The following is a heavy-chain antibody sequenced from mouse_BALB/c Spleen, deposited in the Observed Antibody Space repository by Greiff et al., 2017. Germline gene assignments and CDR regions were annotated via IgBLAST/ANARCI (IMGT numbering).Heavy chain of an antibody. J-gene: IGHJ4*01. D-gene: IGHD2-14*01. CDR2: INSNGGST. V-gene: IGHV5-6-3*01. CDR3: ARDRGYTGCMDY. Sequence: EVMLVESGGGLVQPGGSLKLSCAASGFTFSSYGMSWVRQTPDKRLELVATINSNGGSTYYPDSVKGRFTISRDNAKNTLYLQMRSLKSEDTAMYYGARDRGYTGCMDYWGQGTSVTVSS. CDR1: GFTFSSYG.